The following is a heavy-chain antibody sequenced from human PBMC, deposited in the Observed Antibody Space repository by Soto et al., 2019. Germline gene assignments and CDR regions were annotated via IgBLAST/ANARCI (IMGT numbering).Heavy chain of an antibody. CDR2: VNSDGSST. J-gene: IGHJ4*02. D-gene: IGHD1-7*01. CDR1: GFTFTHYR. CDR3: AKAGDWNYVYDF. V-gene: IGHV3-74*01. Sequence: GGSLRLSCAASGFTFTHYRIHWVRQAPGKGLVWVSRVNSDGSSTNYADAVKGRLTISRDNSKNMAYLQMNNLTVEDTGVYYCAKAGDWNYVYDFWGQGTLVTVSS.